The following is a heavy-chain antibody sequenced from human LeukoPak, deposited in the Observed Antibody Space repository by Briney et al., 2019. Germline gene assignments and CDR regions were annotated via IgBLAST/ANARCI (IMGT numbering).Heavy chain of an antibody. CDR2: ISGSGGST. CDR3: AKSIGPASYYYYGMDV. CDR1: GFTFSSYA. Sequence: LGGSLRLPCAASGFTFSSYATSWVRQAPGKGLEWVSAISGSGGSTYYADSVKGRFTISRDNSKNTLYLQMNSLRAEDTAVYYCAKSIGPASYYYYGMDVWGQGTTVTVSS. V-gene: IGHV3-23*01. J-gene: IGHJ6*02. D-gene: IGHD2-2*01.